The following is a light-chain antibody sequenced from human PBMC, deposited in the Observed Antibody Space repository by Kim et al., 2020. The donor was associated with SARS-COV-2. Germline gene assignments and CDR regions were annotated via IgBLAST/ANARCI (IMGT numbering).Light chain of an antibody. CDR1: SGDGGCCDF. J-gene: IGLJ2*01. V-gene: IGLV2-14*03. Sequence: GQPITVSCTGTSGDGGCCDFIAWYQPHPGKAPKLMLYVVTNRPSGVCSRFSGSKSGNTASLTISGLQAEDDADYYCSSYTDSSTVIFGGGTQLTVL. CDR2: VVT. CDR3: SSYTDSSTVI.